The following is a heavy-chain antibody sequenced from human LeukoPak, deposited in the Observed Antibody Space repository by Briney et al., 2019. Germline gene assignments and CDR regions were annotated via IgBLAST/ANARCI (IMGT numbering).Heavy chain of an antibody. CDR3: ARGFDYYDSSGLKDY. CDR1: GSTFSDYY. J-gene: IGHJ4*02. Sequence: GGSLRLSCAASGSTFSDYYMSWIRQAPGKGLEWVSYISSSGSTIYYADSVKGRFTISRDNAKNSLYLQMNSLRAEDTAVYYCARGFDYYDSSGLKDYWGQGTLVTVSS. CDR2: ISSSGSTI. D-gene: IGHD3-22*01. V-gene: IGHV3-11*01.